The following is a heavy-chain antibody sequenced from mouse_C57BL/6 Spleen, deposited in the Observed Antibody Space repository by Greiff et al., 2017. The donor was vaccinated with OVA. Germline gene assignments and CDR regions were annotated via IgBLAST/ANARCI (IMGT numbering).Heavy chain of an antibody. CDR3: ASSTGSNYGDYAMAY. V-gene: IGHV1-64*01. J-gene: IGHJ4*01. CDR1: GYTFTSYW. D-gene: IGHD2-5*01. CDR2: IHPNSGST. Sequence: QVQLQQPGAELVKPGASVKLSCKASGYTFTSYWMHWVKQRPGQGLEWIGMIHPNSGSTNYNEKFKSKATLTVDKSSSTAYMQLSSLTSEDSAVYYCASSTGSNYGDYAMAYWGQGTSVTVSS.